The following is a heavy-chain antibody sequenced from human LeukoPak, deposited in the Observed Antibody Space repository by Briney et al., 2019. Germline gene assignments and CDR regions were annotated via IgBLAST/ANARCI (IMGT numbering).Heavy chain of an antibody. J-gene: IGHJ4*02. D-gene: IGHD2-2*01. CDR3: ARGDTPTYCSTATCYLLDY. V-gene: IGHV3-23*01. Sequence: GGSLRLSCAASGLTFSGYAMSWVRQAPGKGLEWASVISGSGSSTYHADSVKGRFTISRDNSKNTLYLQMNSLRAEDTAVYYCARGDTPTYCSTATCYLLDYWGQGTLVTVSS. CDR1: GLTFSGYA. CDR2: ISGSGSST.